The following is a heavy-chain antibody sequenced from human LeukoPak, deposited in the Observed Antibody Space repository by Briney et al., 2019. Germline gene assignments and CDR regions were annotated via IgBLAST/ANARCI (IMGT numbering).Heavy chain of an antibody. CDR3: ARQVDVGCTGASCYGHGAFDI. D-gene: IGHD2-2*01. J-gene: IGHJ3*02. V-gene: IGHV4-4*02. CDR2: IYHSGST. Sequence: SETLSLTCAVSGGSISSSNWWSWVRQPPGKGLEWIGEIYHSGSTNYNPSLKSRVTISVDTSKKQFSLKLTSVTAADTAVYYCARQVDVGCTGASCYGHGAFDIWGQGTVVTVSS. CDR1: GGSISSSNW.